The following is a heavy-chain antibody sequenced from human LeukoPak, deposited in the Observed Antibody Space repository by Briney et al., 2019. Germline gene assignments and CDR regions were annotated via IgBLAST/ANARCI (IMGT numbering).Heavy chain of an antibody. CDR2: IDPNSGGT. J-gene: IGHJ4*02. CDR3: ARVLNDDEVDY. D-gene: IGHD3-16*01. V-gene: IGHV1-2*02. CDR1: GYTFTGYY. Sequence: GASVKVTCKASGYTFTGYYMHWVRQAPGQGLEWMGWIDPNSGGTNYAQKFQGRVTMTRDTSISTAYMELSRLRSDDTAVYYCARVLNDDEVDYWGQGTLVTVSS.